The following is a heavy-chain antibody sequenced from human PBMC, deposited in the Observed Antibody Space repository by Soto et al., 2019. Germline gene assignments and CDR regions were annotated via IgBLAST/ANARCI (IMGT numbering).Heavy chain of an antibody. CDR2: ISGSGGST. J-gene: IGHJ4*02. CDR1: GFTFSSYA. Sequence: GGSLRLSCAASGFTFSSYAMSWVRQAPGKGLEWVSAISGSGGSTYYADSVKGRFSISRDNAKNSLYLQMNSLRGEDTAVYYCARDRGAVAGQYFDYWGQGTLVTVSS. CDR3: ARDRGAVAGQYFDY. D-gene: IGHD6-19*01. V-gene: IGHV3-23*01.